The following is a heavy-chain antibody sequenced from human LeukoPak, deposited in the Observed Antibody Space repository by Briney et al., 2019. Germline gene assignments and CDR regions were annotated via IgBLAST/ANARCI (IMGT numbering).Heavy chain of an antibody. Sequence: SETLSLTCTVSGGSISSYYWSWIRQPAGRRLEWIGRIHSSGITNYNPSLKSRVTMSVDTSENHFSLKLSSVTAADTAVYYCARGGFYNWFDPWGQGTLVTVSS. CDR1: GGSISSYY. V-gene: IGHV4-4*07. CDR2: IHSSGIT. CDR3: ARGGFYNWFDP. J-gene: IGHJ5*02.